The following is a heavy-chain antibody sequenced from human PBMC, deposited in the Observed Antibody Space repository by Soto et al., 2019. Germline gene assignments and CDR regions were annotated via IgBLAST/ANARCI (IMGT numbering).Heavy chain of an antibody. Sequence: QVQLVQSGAEEKKPGASVKVTCKASGYTFTSYARHWVRQAPGQRLEWMGWINAGNGNTKYSQKFQGRVTITRDTSASTSYMELSSLRSEDTAVYYCARSGEDIVLVPGADWFDPWGQGTLVTVSS. CDR2: INAGNGNT. J-gene: IGHJ5*02. CDR3: ARSGEDIVLVPGADWFDP. CDR1: GYTFTSYA. V-gene: IGHV1-3*05. D-gene: IGHD2-2*01.